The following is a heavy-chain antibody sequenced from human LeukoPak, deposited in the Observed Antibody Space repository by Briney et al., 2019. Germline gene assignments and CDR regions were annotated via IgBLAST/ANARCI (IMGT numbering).Heavy chain of an antibody. CDR2: INPSGGST. J-gene: IGHJ4*02. V-gene: IGHV1-46*01. D-gene: IGHD3-22*01. CDR3: ARESYDSSGYYYDTLFDY. Sequence: ASVKVSCKASGYTFTTHGISWVRQAPGQGLEWMGIINPSGGSTSYAQKFQGRVTMTRDTSTSTVYMELSSLRSEDTAVYYCARESYDSSGYYYDTLFDYWGQGTLVTVSS. CDR1: GYTFTTHG.